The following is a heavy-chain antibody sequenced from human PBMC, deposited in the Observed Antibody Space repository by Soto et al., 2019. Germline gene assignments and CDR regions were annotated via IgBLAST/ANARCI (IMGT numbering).Heavy chain of an antibody. D-gene: IGHD3-3*01. V-gene: IGHV4-30-4*01. CDR1: GGSISSGDYY. CDR3: ARLYYDFRSGTPNWFDP. J-gene: IGHJ5*02. CDR2: IYYSGST. Sequence: TSETLSLTCTVSGGSISSGDYYWSWIRQPPGKGLEWIGCIYYSGSTYYNPSLKSRVTISVDTSKNQFSLKLSSVTAADTAVYYCARLYYDFRSGTPNWFDPWGQGTLVTVSS.